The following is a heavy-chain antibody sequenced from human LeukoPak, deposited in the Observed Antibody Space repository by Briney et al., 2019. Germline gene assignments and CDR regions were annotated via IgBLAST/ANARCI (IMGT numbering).Heavy chain of an antibody. V-gene: IGHV4-61*02. CDR3: ARALRRSGYYSQYWYFDL. CDR2: ISTSGSP. CDR1: GGSISSGSYY. Sequence: SQTLSLTCTVSGGSISSGSYYWNWIRQPAGKGLEWIGRISTSGSPNYNPSLKSRVTISVDTSKNQFSLKLTSVTAADTAVYYCARALRRSGYYSQYWYFDLWGRGTLVTVSS. D-gene: IGHD3-22*01. J-gene: IGHJ2*01.